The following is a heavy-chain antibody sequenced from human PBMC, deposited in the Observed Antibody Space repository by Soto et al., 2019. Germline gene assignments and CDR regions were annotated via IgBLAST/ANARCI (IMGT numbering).Heavy chain of an antibody. Sequence: SETLSLTCTVSGGSISSGGYYWSWIRQHPGKGLEWIGYIYYSGSTYYNPSLKSRVTISVDTSKNQFSLKLSSVTAADTAVYYCASTMCSSTSCYHFDYWGQGTLGTGSS. CDR2: IYYSGST. D-gene: IGHD2-2*01. CDR3: ASTMCSSTSCYHFDY. V-gene: IGHV4-31*03. CDR1: GGSISSGGYY. J-gene: IGHJ4*02.